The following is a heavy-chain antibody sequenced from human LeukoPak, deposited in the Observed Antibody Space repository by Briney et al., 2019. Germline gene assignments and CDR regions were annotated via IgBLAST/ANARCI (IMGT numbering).Heavy chain of an antibody. J-gene: IGHJ5*02. CDR2: IYYSGST. Sequence: RTSETRSSTATSPVGSISGYYWGWIRQPPGRGREWIGYIYYSGSTNYNPSLKSRVTISVDTSKNQFSLKLSSVTAADTAVYYCARRPAAPTADWFDPWGQGTLVTVSS. D-gene: IGHD6-13*01. CDR1: VGSISGYY. V-gene: IGHV4-59*13. CDR3: ARRPAAPTADWFDP.